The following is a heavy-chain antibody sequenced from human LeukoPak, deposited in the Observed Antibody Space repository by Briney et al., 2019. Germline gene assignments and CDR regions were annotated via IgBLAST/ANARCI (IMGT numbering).Heavy chain of an antibody. J-gene: IGHJ3*02. D-gene: IGHD1-1*01. CDR3: ARVTTRSHAFDI. V-gene: IGHV4-59*01. Sequence: SETLSLTCTVFGGSISSYYWSWIRQPPGKGLEWIGYIYYGGSTNYNPSLKSRVTISVDTSKNQFSLKLSSVTAAGTAVYYCARVTTRSHAFDIWGQGTMVTVSS. CDR2: IYYGGST. CDR1: GGSISSYY.